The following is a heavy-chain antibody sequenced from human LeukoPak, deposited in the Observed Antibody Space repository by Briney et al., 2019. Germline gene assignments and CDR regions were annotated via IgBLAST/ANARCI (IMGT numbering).Heavy chain of an antibody. CDR1: GFTFSSYE. Sequence: GGSLRLSCAASGFTFSSYEVNWVRQAPGKGLEWASYIDSSGRTIHYADSVKGRFTISRENAKNSLYLQMNSLRAEDTDDYYCARGVGRASYYYYMDVWGKGTTVTVSS. CDR3: ARGVGRASYYYYMDV. V-gene: IGHV3-48*03. CDR2: IDSSGRTI. J-gene: IGHJ6*03. D-gene: IGHD3-10*01.